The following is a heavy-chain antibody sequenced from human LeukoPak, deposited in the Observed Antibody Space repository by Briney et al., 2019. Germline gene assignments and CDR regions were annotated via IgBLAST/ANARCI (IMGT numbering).Heavy chain of an antibody. Sequence: GGSLKLSCAASGFTFSYYAFTWVRQAPGKGLDWVSRISAGGGTTYYADSVEGRFTISRANSRNTLYLQMSSLRGEDTAVYYCARISCGELGGYYFDSWGRGALVTVSS. CDR3: ARISCGELGGYYFDS. D-gene: IGHD3-10*01. CDR1: GFTFSYYA. CDR2: ISAGGGTT. V-gene: IGHV3-23*01. J-gene: IGHJ4*02.